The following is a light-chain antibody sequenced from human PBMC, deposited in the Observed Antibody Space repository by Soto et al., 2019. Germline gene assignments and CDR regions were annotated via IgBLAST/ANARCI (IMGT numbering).Light chain of an antibody. CDR2: DAS. Sequence: IVLTQSRTTLSLSPGERATVSCRASQSVNNYLAWYQQRPGQAPRLLIYDASNRATGIPARFSGSGSGTDFTLTIGGLEPQDIGVYYCQQYKNLPLFGQGTRLEIK. CDR1: QSVNNY. V-gene: IGKV3-11*01. CDR3: QQYKNLPL. J-gene: IGKJ5*01.